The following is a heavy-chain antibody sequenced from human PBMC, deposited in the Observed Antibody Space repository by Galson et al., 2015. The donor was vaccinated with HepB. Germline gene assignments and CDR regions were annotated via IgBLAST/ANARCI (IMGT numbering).Heavy chain of an antibody. CDR2: ISTNGGNT. CDR3: VKEAHSSSWYGGNAFDI. V-gene: IGHV3-64D*06. D-gene: IGHD6-13*01. J-gene: IGHJ3*02. Sequence: SLRLSCAASGFTFSSSPMHWVRQAPGKGLEYVSTISTNGGNTYYADSVKGRFTISRDNSKNTLYLQMSSLRAEDTAVYYCVKEAHSSSWYGGNAFDIWGQGTMVTVSS. CDR1: GFTFSSSP.